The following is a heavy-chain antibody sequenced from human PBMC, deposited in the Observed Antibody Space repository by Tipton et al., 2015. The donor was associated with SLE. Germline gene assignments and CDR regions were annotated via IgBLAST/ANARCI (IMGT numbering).Heavy chain of an antibody. CDR3: ARYFYDSSGFCLFDF. CDR2: IYYSGST. D-gene: IGHD3-22*01. Sequence: TLSLTCTVSGGSISSGGYYWSWIRQHPGKGLEWIGDIYYSGSTYYNPSLKSRVIISVDTSKNQFSLKLSSVTSADTAVYYCARYFYDSSGFCLFDFLGQGPLVTVSS. J-gene: IGHJ4*02. CDR1: GGSISSGGYY. V-gene: IGHV4-31*03.